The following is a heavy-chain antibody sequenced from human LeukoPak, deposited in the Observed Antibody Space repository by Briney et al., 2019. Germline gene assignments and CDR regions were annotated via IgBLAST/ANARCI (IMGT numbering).Heavy chain of an antibody. CDR1: GFTFSSYW. CDR2: IRQDGGEK. D-gene: IGHD2-2*01. V-gene: IGHV3-7*01. CDR3: ARSVVVAPGAFDI. J-gene: IGHJ3*02. Sequence: QPGGSLRLSCAVSGFTFSSYWMNWVRQAPGKGLEWVASIRQDGGEKSYVDSVKGRLTISRDNTKNSLYLQMSSLRAEDTAVYYCARSVVVAPGAFDIWGQGTMVTVSS.